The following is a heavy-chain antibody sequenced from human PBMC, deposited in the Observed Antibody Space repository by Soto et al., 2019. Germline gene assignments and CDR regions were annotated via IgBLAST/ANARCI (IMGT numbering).Heavy chain of an antibody. J-gene: IGHJ4*02. CDR2: INEDGSVI. CDR3: VRDLIIVVTPGDDFDY. Sequence: EVQLVESGGGLVQPGGSLRLSCAPSGFTFSNYWMHWVRQAPGTGLEWVSRINEDGSVISYADSVKGRFTISRDNGKNTWYLQMNSRRVEDTAVYYCVRDLIIVVTPGDDFDYWGQGTLVTVSS. D-gene: IGHD3-22*01. V-gene: IGHV3-74*01. CDR1: GFTFSNYW.